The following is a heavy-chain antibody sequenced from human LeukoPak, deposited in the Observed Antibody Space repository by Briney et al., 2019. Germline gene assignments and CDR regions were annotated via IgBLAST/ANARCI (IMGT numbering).Heavy chain of an antibody. D-gene: IGHD4-17*01. CDR2: IKQDGSEK. J-gene: IGHJ4*02. CDR1: GFTYSKYW. Sequence: GGSLRLSCAASGFTYSKYWMSWVRQAPGKGLEWVANIKQDGSEKYYVGSVKGRFTISRDNAKNSLYLQMNSLRAEDTAVYYCARVSPNTVTTLQYFDYRGQGTLVTVSS. CDR3: ARVSPNTVTTLQYFDY. V-gene: IGHV3-7*01.